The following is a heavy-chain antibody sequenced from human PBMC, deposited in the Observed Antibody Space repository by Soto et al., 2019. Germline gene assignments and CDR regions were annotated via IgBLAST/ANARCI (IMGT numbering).Heavy chain of an antibody. V-gene: IGHV3-21*01. Sequence: EVQVVEAGGGLVDPGGYPRIYRADSGLIFRSYTRNSVRQAPGGGLERVSYITGSDDTFYADSVRGRFTITRDNAKDSLYLQMNSLRVEDTGFYYCATDPGALAPWGQGTLVTVSS. CDR3: ATDPGALAP. CDR1: GLIFRSYT. J-gene: IGHJ5*02. CDR2: ITGSDDT. D-gene: IGHD3-10*01.